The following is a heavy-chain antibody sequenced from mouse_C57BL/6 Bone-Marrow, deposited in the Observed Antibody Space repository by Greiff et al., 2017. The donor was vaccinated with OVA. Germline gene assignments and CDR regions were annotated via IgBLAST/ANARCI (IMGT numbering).Heavy chain of an antibody. J-gene: IGHJ2*01. CDR1: GYTFTDYY. Sequence: QVQLQQSGAELVRPGASVKLSCKASGYTFTDYYINWVKQRPGQGLEWIASIYPGSGNTYYNEKFKGKATLTAEKSSSTAYMQLSSLTSEDSAVYFCARENYGSRGYFDYWGQGTTLTVSS. CDR3: ARENYGSRGYFDY. V-gene: IGHV1-76*01. CDR2: IYPGSGNT. D-gene: IGHD1-1*01.